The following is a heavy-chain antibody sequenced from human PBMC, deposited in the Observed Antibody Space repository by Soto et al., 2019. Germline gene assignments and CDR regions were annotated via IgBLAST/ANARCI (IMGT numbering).Heavy chain of an antibody. CDR3: ARDRPVYIWNTDDFDY. D-gene: IGHD1-1*01. CDR2: ISAYNGNT. Sequence: QVQLVQSGAEVKKPGASVKVSCKASGYTFTSYGISWVRQAPGQGLEWMGWISAYNGNTNYAQKLQGIVTMTTDTSTSTAYMELRSLRSADTAVYYCARDRPVYIWNTDDFDYWGQGTLVTVSS. CDR1: GYTFTSYG. J-gene: IGHJ4*02. V-gene: IGHV1-18*01.